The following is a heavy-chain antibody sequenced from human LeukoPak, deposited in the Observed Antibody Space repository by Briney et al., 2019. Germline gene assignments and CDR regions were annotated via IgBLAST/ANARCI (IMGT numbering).Heavy chain of an antibody. V-gene: IGHV3-21*01. D-gene: IGHD3-3*01. Sequence: GGSLRLSCAASGFTFSSYSMNWVRQAPGKGLEWVSSISSSSSYIYYADSVKGRFTISRDNAKNSLYLQMNSLRAEDTAVYYCASTIRFLEWWVFDYWGQGALVTVSS. CDR3: ASTIRFLEWWVFDY. J-gene: IGHJ4*02. CDR1: GFTFSSYS. CDR2: ISSSSSYI.